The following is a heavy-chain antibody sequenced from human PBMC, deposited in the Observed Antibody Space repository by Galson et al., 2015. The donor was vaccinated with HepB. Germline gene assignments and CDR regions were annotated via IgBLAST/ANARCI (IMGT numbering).Heavy chain of an antibody. D-gene: IGHD2-8*01. J-gene: IGHJ3*02. CDR3: AKEGYCSNGVCLWGLAAFDI. CDR2: ISYDGRNK. CDR1: GFTFSSSG. Sequence: SLRLSCAASGFTFSSSGMHWVRRAPGKGLEWVAVISYDGRNKYHVDSVKGRFIISRDNSNNTLYLQMNSLRAEDTAVYYCAKEGYCSNGVCLWGLAAFDIWGQGTMVTVSS. V-gene: IGHV3-30*18.